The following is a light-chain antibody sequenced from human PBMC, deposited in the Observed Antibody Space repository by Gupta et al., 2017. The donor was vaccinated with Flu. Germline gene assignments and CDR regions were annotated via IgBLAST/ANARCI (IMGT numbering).Light chain of an antibody. Sequence: EIQMTQSPSSLSASVGDRVTITCQASQDIRASLNWYQQSPGKAPKLLIYDASHLDTGVPSRFSGSGSGTDFTFTISSVQPEDFATYFCRHYDDLLLTFGPGTTV. CDR3: RHYDDLLLT. CDR1: QDIRAS. V-gene: IGKV1-33*01. J-gene: IGKJ3*01. CDR2: DAS.